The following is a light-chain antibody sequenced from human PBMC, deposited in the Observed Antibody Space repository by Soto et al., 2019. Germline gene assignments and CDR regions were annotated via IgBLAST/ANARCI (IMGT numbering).Light chain of an antibody. Sequence: QSVLTQPASVSGSPGQSITISCTGTSSDVGAYNYVSWYQHHPGKAPKLMIYDVSNRPSGVSNRFSGSKSGNTASLTISGRQAEDEADYSCNSFTTSSTLVFGGGTKLTVL. CDR3: NSFTTSSTLV. V-gene: IGLV2-14*03. CDR2: DVS. J-gene: IGLJ2*01. CDR1: SSDVGAYNY.